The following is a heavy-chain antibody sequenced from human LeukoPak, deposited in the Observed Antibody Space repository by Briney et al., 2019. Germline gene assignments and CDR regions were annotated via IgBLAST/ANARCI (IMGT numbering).Heavy chain of an antibody. J-gene: IGHJ4*02. D-gene: IGHD3-10*01. CDR1: GFTFSSYA. CDR3: AKDGSGRDEPYYFDY. V-gene: IGHV3-23*01. Sequence: GGSLRLSCAAAGFTFSSYAMRWVRQAPGKGLEWVSAISGSGGSTYYADSVKGRFTISRDNSKNTLYLQMNSLRAEDTAVYYCAKDGSGRDEPYYFDYWGQGTLVTVSS. CDR2: ISGSGGST.